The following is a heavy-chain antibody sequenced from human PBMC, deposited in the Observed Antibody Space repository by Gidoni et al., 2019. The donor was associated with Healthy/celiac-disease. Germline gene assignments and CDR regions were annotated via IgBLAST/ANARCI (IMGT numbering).Heavy chain of an antibody. CDR2: ISSSSSTI. CDR3: ARDRNYYGSGSYYNGFDY. Sequence: EVQLVESGGGLVQPGGSLRLSCAASGFTFSSYSMNWVRQAPGKGLECVSYISSSSSTIYYADSVKGRFTISRDNAKNSLYLQMNSLRAEDTAVYYCARDRNYYGSGSYYNGFDYWGQGTLVTVSS. V-gene: IGHV3-48*01. CDR1: GFTFSSYS. D-gene: IGHD3-10*01. J-gene: IGHJ4*02.